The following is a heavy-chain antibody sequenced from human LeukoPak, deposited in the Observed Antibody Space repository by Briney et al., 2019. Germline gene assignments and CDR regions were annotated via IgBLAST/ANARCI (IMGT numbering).Heavy chain of an antibody. D-gene: IGHD3-10*01. V-gene: IGHV3-23*01. Sequence: GGSQRLSCAASGLTISSYAMTWVRQAPGKGLEWVSDIGDSGATTYYADSVKGRLTISRDNSKNTLYLQMSSLRAEDTAVYFCASFHYYGSGAYYLSYWGQGTLVTVSS. CDR3: ASFHYYGSGAYYLSY. J-gene: IGHJ4*02. CDR2: IGDSGATT. CDR1: GLTISSYA.